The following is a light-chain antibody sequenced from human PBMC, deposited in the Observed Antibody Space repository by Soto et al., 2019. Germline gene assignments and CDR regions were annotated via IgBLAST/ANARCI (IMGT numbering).Light chain of an antibody. CDR2: YMS. V-gene: IGKV3-11*01. CDR3: RQRQSWPRT. Sequence: EIVLTQSPATRSSSPGETATLSCRASQYVGSRLAWYQHKPGQAPRLLIYYMSKRATGIPARFSGSGSGTDFTLTISSLAPDDFAIYYCRQRQSWPRTFGQGTKVEIK. J-gene: IGKJ1*01. CDR1: QYVGSR.